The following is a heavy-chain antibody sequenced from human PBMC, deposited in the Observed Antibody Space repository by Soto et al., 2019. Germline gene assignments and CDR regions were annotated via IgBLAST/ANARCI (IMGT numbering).Heavy chain of an antibody. CDR3: AREIMITFGGVIAPAYGMDV. J-gene: IGHJ6*02. V-gene: IGHV3-53*01. D-gene: IGHD3-16*02. Sequence: PGGSLRLSCAASGFTVSNNYMTWVRQAPGKGLEWVSFIYSSSSTYYADSVKGRFTISRDNVKNTLYLQMNSLRDEDTAVYYCAREIMITFGGVIAPAYGMDVWGQGTTVTVSS. CDR1: GFTVSNNY. CDR2: IYSSSST.